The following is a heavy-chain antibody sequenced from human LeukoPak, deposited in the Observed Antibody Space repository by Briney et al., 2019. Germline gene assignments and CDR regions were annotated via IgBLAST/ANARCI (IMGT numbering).Heavy chain of an antibody. Sequence: PSETLSLTCTVSGCSISSGDYYWSWIRQPPGKGLEWIGYIYYSGSTYYNPSLKSRVTISVDTSKNQFSLKLSSVTAADTAVYYCARGCSGGSCYSVYGDDYYYYGMDVWGQGTTVTVSS. D-gene: IGHD2-15*01. CDR3: ARGCSGGSCYSVYGDDYYYYGMDV. J-gene: IGHJ6*02. V-gene: IGHV4-30-4*01. CDR2: IYYSGST. CDR1: GCSISSGDYY.